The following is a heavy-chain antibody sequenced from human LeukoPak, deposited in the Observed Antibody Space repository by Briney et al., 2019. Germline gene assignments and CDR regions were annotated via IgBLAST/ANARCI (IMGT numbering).Heavy chain of an antibody. D-gene: IGHD3-22*01. CDR1: GYSISSSYY. CDR3: ARDYYDSSGYYYYYYYMDV. V-gene: IGHV4-61*01. CDR2: MYYCGST. J-gene: IGHJ6*03. Sequence: SETLSLTCTVSGYSISSSYYWSWIRQPPGKGLEWIGYMYYCGSTNYNPSLKSRVTISVDTSKNQFSLKLSSVTAADTAVYYCARDYYDSSGYYYYYYYMDVWGKGTTVTVSS.